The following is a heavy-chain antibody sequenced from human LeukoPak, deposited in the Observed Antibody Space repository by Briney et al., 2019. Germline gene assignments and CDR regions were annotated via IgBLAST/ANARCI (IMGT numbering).Heavy chain of an antibody. Sequence: SETLSLTCTVSGYSISSGYYWGWIRQPPGQGLEWIGSIYHSGSTYYNPSLKSRVTISVDTSKNQFSLKLSSVTAADTAVYYCASTAIVVVPAAILDYFDYWGQGTLVTVSS. J-gene: IGHJ4*02. D-gene: IGHD2-2*02. V-gene: IGHV4-38-2*02. CDR1: GYSISSGYY. CDR3: ASTAIVVVPAAILDYFDY. CDR2: IYHSGST.